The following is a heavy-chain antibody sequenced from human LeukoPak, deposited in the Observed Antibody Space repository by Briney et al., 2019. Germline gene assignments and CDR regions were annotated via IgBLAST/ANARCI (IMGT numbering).Heavy chain of an antibody. CDR2: INPNSGGT. Sequence: ASVKVSCKASGYTFTGYYMHWVRQAPGQGLEWMGWINPNSGGTNYAQKFQGRVTMTRDTSISTAYMELSRLRSDDTAVYYCARARAIGSYRRGYAFDIWGQGTMVTVSS. D-gene: IGHD3-16*02. CDR3: ARARAIGSYRRGYAFDI. V-gene: IGHV1-2*02. J-gene: IGHJ3*02. CDR1: GYTFTGYY.